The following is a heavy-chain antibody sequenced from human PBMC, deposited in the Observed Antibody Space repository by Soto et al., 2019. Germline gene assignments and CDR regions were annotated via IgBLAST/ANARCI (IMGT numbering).Heavy chain of an antibody. J-gene: IGHJ4*02. CDR3: ASDRWELPGDY. Sequence: QVQLVQSGSEVKKPGSSVKVSCTASGGPFSSYAIRWLRQAPGQGLEWMGGIIPILGTANYAQKFQGRVTITADESTSTAYMELSSLRSEDTAVYYCASDRWELPGDYWGQGTLVTVSS. CDR2: IIPILGTA. CDR1: GGPFSSYA. V-gene: IGHV1-69*11. D-gene: IGHD1-26*01.